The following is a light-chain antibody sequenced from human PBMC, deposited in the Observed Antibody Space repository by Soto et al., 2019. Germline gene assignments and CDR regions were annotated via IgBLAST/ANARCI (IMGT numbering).Light chain of an antibody. CDR2: GNS. J-gene: IGLJ1*01. V-gene: IGLV1-40*01. CDR3: QSYDRSLSYV. CDR1: SSNIGAGYD. Sequence: QSVLTQPPSVSGAPGQRVTISCTGSSSNIGAGYDVHWYQQLPGTAPKLLIYGNSNRPSGVPDRFSGSKSGTSASLAITGLQAEDEADYYCQSYDRSLSYVFGTGTKLTV.